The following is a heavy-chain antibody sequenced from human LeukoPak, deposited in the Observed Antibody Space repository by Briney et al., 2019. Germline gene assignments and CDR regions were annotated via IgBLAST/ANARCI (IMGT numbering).Heavy chain of an antibody. D-gene: IGHD3-10*01. Sequence: PSETLSLTCTVPGGSISSGTYYWGWIRQPPGKGLEWIGSIYHSGSTYYNPSLKSRVTISVDTSKNQFSLRLSSLTAADTALYYCARDRGNKYWGQGTLVTVSS. CDR2: IYHSGST. V-gene: IGHV4-39*07. CDR3: ARDRGNKY. J-gene: IGHJ4*02. CDR1: GGSISSGTYY.